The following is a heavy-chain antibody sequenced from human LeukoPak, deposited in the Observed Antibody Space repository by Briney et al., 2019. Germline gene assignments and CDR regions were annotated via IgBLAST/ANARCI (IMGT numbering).Heavy chain of an antibody. CDR3: ARDWYCTSAGCYTSPFDY. Sequence: GGSLRLSCAASGFTFSSYWMSWVRQAPGKGLEWVANIKQDGSEKYYVDSVKGRFTISRDNAKNSLYLQMNSLRSEDTAVYYCARDWYCTSAGCYTSPFDYWGQGSLVTASS. V-gene: IGHV3-7*01. CDR2: IKQDGSEK. D-gene: IGHD2-2*02. J-gene: IGHJ4*02. CDR1: GFTFSSYW.